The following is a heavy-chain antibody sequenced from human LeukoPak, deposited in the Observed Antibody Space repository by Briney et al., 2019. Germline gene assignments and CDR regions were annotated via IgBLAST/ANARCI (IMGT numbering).Heavy chain of an antibody. CDR1: VGSITSSSHY. D-gene: IGHD6-13*01. J-gene: IGHJ4*02. V-gene: IGHV4-39*01. CDR3: ARHPRMPRYSSSRFDY. CDR2: IYYGGST. Sequence: SETLSLTPTVSVGSITSSSHYSGWIRQPPRNWLEWLGSIYYGGSTYYNPSLKTRVTISVDTSKNQFSLKLSSVTAADSAVYYCARHPRMPRYSSSRFDYWGQGTLVTVSS.